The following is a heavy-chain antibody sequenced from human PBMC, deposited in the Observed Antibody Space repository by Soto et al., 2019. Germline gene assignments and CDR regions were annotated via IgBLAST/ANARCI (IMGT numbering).Heavy chain of an antibody. J-gene: IGHJ4*02. CDR2: MSYDGSDK. D-gene: IGHD2-2*01. CDR1: GFSFRSYA. Sequence: VQLVESGGGVVQPGRSLRLSCAASGFSFRSYAMHWVRQAPGKGLEWVAVMSYDGSDKDYADSVKGRFTISRDNSKNPLYLQMSSLRAEDPAVYYCARARLDTPALEYWGQGTLVTVSS. CDR3: ARARLDTPALEY. V-gene: IGHV3-30-3*01.